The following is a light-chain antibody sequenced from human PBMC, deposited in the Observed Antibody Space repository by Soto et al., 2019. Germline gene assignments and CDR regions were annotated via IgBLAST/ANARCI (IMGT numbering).Light chain of an antibody. Sequence: QSALTQPPSLSGSPGQSVTSSCTGTNSDVGSYNRVSWYQQPPGTAPKLMIYDVSNRPSGVPDRFYGSKSGNTASLTISGLQAEDEADYYCSLYTSTSTVLFGGGTKLTVL. CDR1: NSDVGSYNR. CDR3: SLYTSTSTVL. CDR2: DVS. J-gene: IGLJ2*01. V-gene: IGLV2-18*01.